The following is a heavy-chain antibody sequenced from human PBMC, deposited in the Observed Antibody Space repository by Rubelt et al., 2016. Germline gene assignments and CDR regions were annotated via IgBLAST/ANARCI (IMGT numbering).Heavy chain of an antibody. CDR3: ARLPGAVGAPFDY. CDR1: GGPISSYY. CDR2: IYYSGST. D-gene: IGHD1-26*01. V-gene: IGHV4-59*08. J-gene: IGHJ4*02. Sequence: QVQLQESGPGLVKPSETLSLTCTVSGGPISSYYWSWIRQPPGKGLEWIGYIYYSGSTNYNPSLKGGGTLSVATSRNQFSLKLSAVTAAETAVYYCARLPGAVGAPFDYWGQGTLVTVSS.